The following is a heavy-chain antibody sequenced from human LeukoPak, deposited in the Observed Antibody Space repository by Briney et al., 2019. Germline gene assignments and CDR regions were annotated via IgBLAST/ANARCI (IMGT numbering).Heavy chain of an antibody. CDR1: GGSFSGYY. CDR2: VHYTGST. Sequence: TSETLSLTCAVYGGSFSGYYWSWIWQPPGEGLEYIGFVHYTGSTNYSPSLKSRLTLSVDTSKNQFSLRLDSVTAADSAVYYCARLVPLVQLGRYPYHPLDVWGQGTTVIVSS. CDR3: ARLVPLVQLGRYPYHPLDV. J-gene: IGHJ6*02. V-gene: IGHV4-59*08. D-gene: IGHD2-2*01.